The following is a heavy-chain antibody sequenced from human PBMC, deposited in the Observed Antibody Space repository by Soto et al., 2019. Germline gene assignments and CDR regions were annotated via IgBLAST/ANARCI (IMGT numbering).Heavy chain of an antibody. V-gene: IGHV3-30*04. J-gene: IGHJ4*02. CDR2: LSFDGGNK. Sequence: QVQVVESGGGVVQPGGPLTLSCVASGFSFSNYAMHWVRQAPGKALEWVAGLSFDGGNKYYADSVKGRFTISKDNSKNTLYLQMSGLRADDTAVYYCSKVMVSGRYLPTQCDYWGQGSLVTVSS. CDR1: GFSFSNYA. D-gene: IGHD1-26*01. CDR3: SKVMVSGRYLPTQCDY.